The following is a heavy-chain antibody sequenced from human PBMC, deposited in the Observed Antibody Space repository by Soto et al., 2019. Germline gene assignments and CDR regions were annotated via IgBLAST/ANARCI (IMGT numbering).Heavy chain of an antibody. V-gene: IGHV4-34*01. CDR2: INHSGST. Sequence: SETLSLTCAVYGGSFSGYYWSWIRQPPGKGLEWIGEINHSGSTNYNPSLKSRVTISVDTSKNQFSLKLSSVTAADTAVYYCARAYGGYYGVVKNWGQGTLVTVSS. J-gene: IGHJ4*02. D-gene: IGHD5-12*01. CDR3: ARAYGGYYGVVKN. CDR1: GGSFSGYY.